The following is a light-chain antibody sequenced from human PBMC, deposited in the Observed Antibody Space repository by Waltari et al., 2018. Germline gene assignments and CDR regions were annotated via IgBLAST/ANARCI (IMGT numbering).Light chain of an antibody. Sequence: EIVLTQSPATLSLSPGERATLPCRASQRVSSYLAWYQQKPGQAPRLLIYDASNRATGIPARFSGSGSGTDFTLTISSLEPEDFAVYYCQQRSNWLFTFGGGTKVEIK. V-gene: IGKV3-11*01. CDR1: QRVSSY. CDR3: QQRSNWLFT. J-gene: IGKJ4*01. CDR2: DAS.